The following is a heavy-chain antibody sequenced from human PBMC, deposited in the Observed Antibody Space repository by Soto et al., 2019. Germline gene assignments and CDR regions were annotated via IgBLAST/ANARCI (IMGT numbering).Heavy chain of an antibody. CDR3: ARDLPAHSSSWNV. CDR2: INPSGGGT. D-gene: IGHD6-13*01. Sequence: QVQLVQSGPEVKKPGASVKVSCKASGYTFTTYYMHWVRQAPGQGLEWMGIINPSGGGTTYAQKFQGSVTITRDTSTSTLYMELSSLRSEDTALYYCARDLPAHSSSWNVWGQGTLVTVSS. J-gene: IGHJ4*02. CDR1: GYTFTTYY. V-gene: IGHV1-46*01.